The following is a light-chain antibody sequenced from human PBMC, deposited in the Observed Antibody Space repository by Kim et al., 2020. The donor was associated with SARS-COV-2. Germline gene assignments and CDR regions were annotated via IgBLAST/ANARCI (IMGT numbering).Light chain of an antibody. Sequence: VSPGQKASITGSGDKLGDKYACWYQQKPGQSPVLVIYQDSKRPSGIPERFSGSNSGNTATLTISGTQAMDEADYYCQAWDSSTGVFGGGTQLTVL. V-gene: IGLV3-1*01. CDR2: QDS. J-gene: IGLJ3*02. CDR1: KLGDKY. CDR3: QAWDSSTGV.